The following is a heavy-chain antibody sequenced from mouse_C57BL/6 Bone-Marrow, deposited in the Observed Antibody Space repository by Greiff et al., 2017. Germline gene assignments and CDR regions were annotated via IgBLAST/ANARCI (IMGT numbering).Heavy chain of an antibody. D-gene: IGHD1-1*02. CDR2: IDPENGDT. Sequence: EVMLVESGAELVRPGASVKLSCTASGFNIKDDYMHWVKQRPEQGLEWIGWIDPENGDTEYASKLPGKATITADTSSNPAYLQLSSLTSEDTAVYYCTTKGGRYFDVWGTGTTVTVSS. CDR1: GFNIKDDY. CDR3: TTKGGRYFDV. V-gene: IGHV14-4*01. J-gene: IGHJ1*03.